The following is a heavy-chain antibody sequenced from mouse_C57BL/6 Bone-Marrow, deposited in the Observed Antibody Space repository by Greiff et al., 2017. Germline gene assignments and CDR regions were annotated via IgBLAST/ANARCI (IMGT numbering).Heavy chain of an antibody. CDR2: FHPYNDDT. CDR1: GYTFTTYP. CDR3: ARDCNYGGYYFDY. J-gene: IGHJ2*01. Sequence: VQLQQPGAELVKPGASVKMSCKASGYTFTTYPIEWMKQNHGKSLEWIGNFHPYNDDTKYNEKFKGKATLTVEKSSSTVYFELSRLTSDDSAVYYCARDCNYGGYYFDYWGQGTTLTVSS. V-gene: IGHV1-47*01. D-gene: IGHD2-4*01.